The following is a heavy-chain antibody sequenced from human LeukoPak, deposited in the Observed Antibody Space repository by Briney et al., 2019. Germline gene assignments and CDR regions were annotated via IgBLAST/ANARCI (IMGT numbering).Heavy chain of an antibody. D-gene: IGHD3-10*01. J-gene: IGHJ5*02. CDR3: LLYAAGST. CDR1: GFTIKDYW. V-gene: IGHV3-7*01. Sequence: GGSLRLSCAASGFTIKDYWMTWVRQAPGKGLEWVANIKPDGSDKYYVDSVKGRFTISRDNAKNSLFLQMNSLRAEDTALYYCLLYAAGSTWGQGTPVTVSS. CDR2: IKPDGSDK.